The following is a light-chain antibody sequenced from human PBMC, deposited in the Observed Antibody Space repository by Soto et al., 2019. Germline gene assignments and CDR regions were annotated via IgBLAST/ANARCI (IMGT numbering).Light chain of an antibody. Sequence: HSALTQPPSASGSPGQSVTISCTGSSSDVGGYNYVSWYQQHPGKAPKLMIYDVSKRPSGVPDRFSGSKSGNTASLTVSGLQAEDEADYYCSSYAGSNIVVFGGRTKLTVL. V-gene: IGLV2-8*01. CDR3: SSYAGSNIVV. J-gene: IGLJ2*01. CDR1: SSDVGGYNY. CDR2: DVS.